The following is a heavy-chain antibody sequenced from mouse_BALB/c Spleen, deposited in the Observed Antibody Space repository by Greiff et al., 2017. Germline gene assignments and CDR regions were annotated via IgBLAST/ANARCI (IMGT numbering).Heavy chain of an antibody. D-gene: IGHD1-3*01. V-gene: IGHV5-6-2*01. Sequence: EVKLMESGGGLVKLGGSLKLSCAASGFTFSSYYMSWVRQTPEKRLELVAAINSNGGSTYYPDTVKGRFTISRDNAKNTLYLQMSSLKSEDTALYYCARHDNFYFDYWGQGTTLTVSS. CDR1: GFTFSSYY. J-gene: IGHJ2*01. CDR3: ARHDNFYFDY. CDR2: INSNGGST.